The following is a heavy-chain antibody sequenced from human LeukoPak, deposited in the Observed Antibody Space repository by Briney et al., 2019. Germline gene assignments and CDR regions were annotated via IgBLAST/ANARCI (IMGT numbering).Heavy chain of an antibody. CDR3: AKDRDPPYFYYIDV. V-gene: IGHV3-30*02. Sequence: GGSLRLSCAASGFSFRSYGMHWVRQAPGGGLEWVAFIRHDGSKIYSADSVKGRFTISRDNSKDTLYLQMNSLRGDDTALYYCAKDRDPPYFYYIDVWGNGTTVIVSS. CDR1: GFSFRSYG. D-gene: IGHD3-10*01. J-gene: IGHJ6*03. CDR2: IRHDGSKI.